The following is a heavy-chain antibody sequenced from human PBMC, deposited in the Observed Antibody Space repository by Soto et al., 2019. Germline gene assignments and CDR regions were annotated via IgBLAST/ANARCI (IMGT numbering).Heavy chain of an antibody. V-gene: IGHV3-23*01. J-gene: IGHJ4*02. D-gene: IGHD1-26*01. Sequence: EVQLLESGGALVQPGGSLRLSCAASGFTFSNYAMNWVRQAPGKGLEWISSVSNSGRDTYYADSVQGRFTISRDNSRNALYRQMNSLRVDDKALYYYATGAGADSERFWGQGTLVTVSP. CDR1: GFTFSNYA. CDR3: ATGAGADSERF. CDR2: VSNSGRDT.